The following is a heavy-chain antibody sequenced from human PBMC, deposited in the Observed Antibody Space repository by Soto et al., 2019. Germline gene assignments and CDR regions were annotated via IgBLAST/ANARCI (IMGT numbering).Heavy chain of an antibody. V-gene: IGHV4-34*01. Sequence: SETLSLTCAVYGGSFSGYYWSWIRQPPGKGLEWIGEINHSGSTNYNPSLKSRVTISVDTSKNQFSLKLSSVTAADTAVYYCARGRTTVTTTNYYYYMDVWGKGTXVTVSS. J-gene: IGHJ6*03. CDR3: ARGRTTVTTTNYYYYMDV. CDR1: GGSFSGYY. D-gene: IGHD4-4*01. CDR2: INHSGST.